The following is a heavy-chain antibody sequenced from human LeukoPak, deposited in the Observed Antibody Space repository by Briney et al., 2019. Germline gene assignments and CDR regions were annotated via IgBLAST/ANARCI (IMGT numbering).Heavy chain of an antibody. V-gene: IGHV3-30-3*01. Sequence: GGSLRLSCAASGFTFSSYAMHWGRQAPGKGLEWVAVISYGVSNKYYADSVKCRFTISRDNSTNTLYLQMNSLRPEDTAVYYCARRPAQYFDSWGQGTLVTVSS. CDR3: ARRPAQYFDS. CDR2: ISYGVSNK. CDR1: GFTFSSYA. J-gene: IGHJ4*02.